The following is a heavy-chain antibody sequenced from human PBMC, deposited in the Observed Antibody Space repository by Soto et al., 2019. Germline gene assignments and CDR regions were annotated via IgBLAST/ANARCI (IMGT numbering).Heavy chain of an antibody. CDR2: IFVDGST. Sequence: EVQLVDSGGSLIQPGGSLRLSCGASGFTVSDNSISWVRQAPGKGLEWVSYIFVDGSTYYADSVRGRVRISRDTSKNTLFLQMNNLRGEDTAVEYGARDGGAGTIVAGSQDKYRYHGMDVWGQGTTVTVSS. D-gene: IGHD6-19*01. J-gene: IGHJ6*02. V-gene: IGHV3-53*01. CDR1: GFTVSDNS. CDR3: ARDGGAGTIVAGSQDKYRYHGMDV.